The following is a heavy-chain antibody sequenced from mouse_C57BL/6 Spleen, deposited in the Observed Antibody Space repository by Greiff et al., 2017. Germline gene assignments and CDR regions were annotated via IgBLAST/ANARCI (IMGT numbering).Heavy chain of an antibody. CDR1: GFTFTDYY. Sequence: EVMLVESGGGLVQPGGSLSLSCAASGFTFTDYYMSWVRQPPGKALEWLGFIRNKANGYTTEYSASVKGRFTISRDNSQSILYLQMNALRAEDSATYYCARSGYYEYDGNAMDYWGQGTSVTVSS. V-gene: IGHV7-3*01. CDR3: ARSGYYEYDGNAMDY. CDR2: IRNKANGYTT. D-gene: IGHD2-4*01. J-gene: IGHJ4*01.